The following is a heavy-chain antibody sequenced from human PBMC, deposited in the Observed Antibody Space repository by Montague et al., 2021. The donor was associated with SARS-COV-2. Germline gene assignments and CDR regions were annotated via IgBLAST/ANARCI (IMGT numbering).Heavy chain of an antibody. CDR2: IYYSGNT. CDR3: ARQPTRGITIFGVVTDYGMDV. V-gene: IGHV4-34*01. CDR1: GGSFSGYY. D-gene: IGHD3-3*01. Sequence: SETLSLTCAVYGGSFSGYYWSWIRQPPGKGLEWIGYIYYSGNTYYNPSLKSRVTIFVETSKNQFSLKLSSVTAADTAVYYCARQPTRGITIFGVVTDYGMDVWGQGTTVTVSS. J-gene: IGHJ6*02.